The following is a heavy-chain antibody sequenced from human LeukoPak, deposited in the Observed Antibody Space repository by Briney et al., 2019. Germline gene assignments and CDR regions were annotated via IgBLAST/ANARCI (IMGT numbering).Heavy chain of an antibody. V-gene: IGHV3-23*01. CDR2: ISGSGGST. CDR3: AKVATGYSSSWYPIDP. CDR1: GFTFSSYA. Sequence: SGGSLRLSCAASGFTFSSYAMSWVRQAPGKGLEWVSAISGSGGSTYYADSVKGLFTISRDNSKNTLYLQMNSLRAEDTAVYYCAKVATGYSSSWYPIDPWGQGTLVTVSS. J-gene: IGHJ5*02. D-gene: IGHD6-13*01.